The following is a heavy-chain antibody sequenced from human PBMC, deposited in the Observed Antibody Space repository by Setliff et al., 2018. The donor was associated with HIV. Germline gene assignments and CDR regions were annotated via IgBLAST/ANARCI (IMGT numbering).Heavy chain of an antibody. CDR2: ISGSGVNS. Sequence: GGSLRLSCAASGFTFSNYVINWVRQAPGKGLEWISGISGSGVNSNYAHSVKGRFTISRDNSKNTVYLQMNSLRAEDTAVYYCAKTSNTGYLFCSDYWGQGTLVTVSS. CDR1: GFTFSNYV. D-gene: IGHD3-9*01. CDR3: AKTSNTGYLFCSDY. V-gene: IGHV3-23*01. J-gene: IGHJ4*02.